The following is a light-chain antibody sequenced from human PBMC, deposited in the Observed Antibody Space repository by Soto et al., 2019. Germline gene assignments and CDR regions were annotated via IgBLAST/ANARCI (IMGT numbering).Light chain of an antibody. CDR3: QQYDSIPIT. V-gene: IGKV1-5*03. Sequence: DIQMTQSPSTLSASVGDRVTITCRASQTFSGWLAWYQQGPGKGPKLLIYKASTLESGVPSRFSRRGSGTEFTLTISSLQPDDCATYYCQQYDSIPITFGGGNMVDIK. CDR2: KAS. J-gene: IGKJ4*01. CDR1: QTFSGW.